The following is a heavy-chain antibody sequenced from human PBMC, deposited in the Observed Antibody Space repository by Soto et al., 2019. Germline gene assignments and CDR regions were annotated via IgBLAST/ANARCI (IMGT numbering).Heavy chain of an antibody. J-gene: IGHJ3*02. Sequence: GGSLRLSCAASGFTFSSYSMNWVRQAPGKGLEWVSSISSSSRYIYYADSVKGRFTISRDNAKNSLYLQMNSLRAEDTAVYYCARDDGGYKGGGPLYAFDIWGQGTMVTVSS. CDR3: ARDDGGYKGGGPLYAFDI. CDR1: GFTFSSYS. D-gene: IGHD2-2*02. V-gene: IGHV3-21*01. CDR2: ISSSSRYI.